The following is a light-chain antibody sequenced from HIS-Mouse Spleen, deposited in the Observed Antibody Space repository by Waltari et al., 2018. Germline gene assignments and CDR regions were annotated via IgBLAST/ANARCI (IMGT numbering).Light chain of an antibody. CDR1: QLGDHS. V-gene: IGLV3-1*01. CDR2: QDS. J-gene: IGLJ2*01. Sequence: SYELTQPPSVSVSPGQTASITCSGAQLGDHSACWYQQKPGKSPVLVIYQDSKRPSGTPERFSGSNSGNTATLTISGTQAMDEADYYCQAWDSSTANVVFGGGTKLTVL. CDR3: QAWDSSTANVV.